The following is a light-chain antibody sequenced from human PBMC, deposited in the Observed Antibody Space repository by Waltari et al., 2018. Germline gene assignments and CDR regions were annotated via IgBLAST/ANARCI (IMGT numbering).Light chain of an antibody. CDR2: GAS. CDR3: QNHERLPST. Sequence: EIVLTQSPGTLSLSPGERGTLPCRASQSLGRYLAWYQQKPYQAPRLLIYGASSRSAGIPDRFSGGWSGTDFSLTISSLEPEDFALYYCQNHERLPSTFGQGTKVEIK. J-gene: IGKJ1*01. V-gene: IGKV3-20*01. CDR1: QSLGRY.